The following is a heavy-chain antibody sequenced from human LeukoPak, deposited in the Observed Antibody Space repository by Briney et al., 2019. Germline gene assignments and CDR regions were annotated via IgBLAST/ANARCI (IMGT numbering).Heavy chain of an antibody. CDR2: INSDGRSK. CDR1: GLTLRIYW. CDR3: AGGTQLAHWYFDL. D-gene: IGHD1-1*01. V-gene: IGHV3-74*01. J-gene: IGHJ2*01. Sequence: HGDSLRLSHASSGLTLRIYWMHCVPHARGKGRVCVSRINSDGRSKNYADSVKGRYTISRDNAKNRLNLQRNGLRAEDTAVYYCAGGTQLAHWYFDLWGRGTLVTVSS.